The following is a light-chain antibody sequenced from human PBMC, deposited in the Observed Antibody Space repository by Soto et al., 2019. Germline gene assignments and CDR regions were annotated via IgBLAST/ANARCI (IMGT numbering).Light chain of an antibody. CDR1: QSIRTY. CDR2: AAS. V-gene: IGKV1-39*01. CDR3: QQTYSNPRT. Sequence: DVEMSQRPSSLSASVGDRVTITCRPSQSIRTYLNWYQQKPGKAPKFLIYAASTLQSGVPSRFSGSGSGTDFTLTISSLQPEDFATYYCQQTYSNPRTFGQGTKVDIK. J-gene: IGKJ1*01.